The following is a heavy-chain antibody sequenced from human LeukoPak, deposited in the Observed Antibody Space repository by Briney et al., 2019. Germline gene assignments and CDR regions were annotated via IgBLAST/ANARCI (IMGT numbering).Heavy chain of an antibody. CDR3: ARQESDGSGSYYNSDYMDV. V-gene: IGHV4-34*01. CDR1: GGSFSGYY. D-gene: IGHD3-10*01. CDR2: INHSGST. J-gene: IGHJ6*03. Sequence: NPSETLSLTCAVYGGSFSGYYWSWIRQPPGKGLEWIGEINHSGSTNYNPSLKRRVTISVDTSKNQFSLKLSSVTAADTAVYYCARQESDGSGSYYNSDYMDVWGKGTTVTVSS.